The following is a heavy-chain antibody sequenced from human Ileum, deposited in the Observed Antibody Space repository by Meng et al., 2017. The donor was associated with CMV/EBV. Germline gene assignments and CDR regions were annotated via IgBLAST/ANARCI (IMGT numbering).Heavy chain of an antibody. CDR3: ARALKCYDFCSVTACPWFDP. CDR1: GYTFTSYA. CDR2: MNPDTGNT. D-gene: IGHD3-3*01. Sequence: ASVKVSCKDSGYTFTSYAMNWVRQAPGQGLEWMGWMNPDTGNTGYAQKFQGRVTMTRNTSINTAYMELSSLRSEDTAVYYCARALKCYDFCSVTACPWFDPWGQGTLVTVSS. J-gene: IGHJ5*02. V-gene: IGHV1-8*02.